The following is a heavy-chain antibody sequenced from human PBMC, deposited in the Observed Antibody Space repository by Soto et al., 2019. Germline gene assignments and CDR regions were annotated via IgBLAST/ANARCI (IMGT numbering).Heavy chain of an antibody. CDR3: AKDSGSYGLDY. Sequence: SETLSLTCTVSGGSISSGAYYWSWIRQHPGKGLEWIGYIYFSGSTYYNPSLKSRVTISVDTSKNQFSLKLYSVTAADTAVYYCAKDSGSYGLDYWGRGTLVTVSS. V-gene: IGHV4-31*03. CDR1: GGSISSGAYY. D-gene: IGHD1-26*01. J-gene: IGHJ4*02. CDR2: IYFSGST.